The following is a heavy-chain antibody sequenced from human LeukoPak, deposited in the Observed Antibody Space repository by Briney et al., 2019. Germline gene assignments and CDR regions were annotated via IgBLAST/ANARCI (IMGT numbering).Heavy chain of an antibody. J-gene: IGHJ4*02. CDR1: GGSISSYY. CDR3: ASGAKFSSSWYSFDY. CDR2: IYYSGST. D-gene: IGHD6-13*01. V-gene: IGHV4-59*01. Sequence: SETLSLTCTVSGGSISSYYWSWIPQPPGKGLEWIGYIYYSGSTNYNPSLKSRVTISVGTSKNQFSLKLSSVTAADTAVYYCASGAKFSSSWYSFDYWGQGTLVTVSS.